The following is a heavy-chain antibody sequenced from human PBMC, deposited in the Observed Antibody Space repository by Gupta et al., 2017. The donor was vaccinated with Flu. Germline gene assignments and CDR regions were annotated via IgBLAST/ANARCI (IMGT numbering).Heavy chain of an antibody. CDR2: ISQNGNT. V-gene: IGHV4-34*01. Sequence: YYWRWIRQAPGKGLEWIGEISQNGNTMYNPSPESRVTISADTYNRKLMLGLTSLNAAETATYYCARFGRTYRNKWAFLPVWGKGTLVTVSS. CDR1: YY. J-gene: IGHJ1*01. D-gene: IGHD3-16*01. CDR3: ARFGRTYRNKWAFLPV.